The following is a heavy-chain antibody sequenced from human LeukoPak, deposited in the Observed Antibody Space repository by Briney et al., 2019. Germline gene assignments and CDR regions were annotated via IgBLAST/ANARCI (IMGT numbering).Heavy chain of an antibody. CDR2: INPNSGGT. D-gene: IGHD3-10*01. Sequence: GASVKVSCKASGYTFTGYYMHWVRQAPGQGLEWMGRINPNSGGTNYAQKFQGRVTMTRDTSISTAYMELSRLRSDDTAVYYCARDQYYYGSGSYNYWGQGTLVTVSS. V-gene: IGHV1-2*06. CDR1: GYTFTGYY. J-gene: IGHJ4*02. CDR3: ARDQYYYGSGSYNY.